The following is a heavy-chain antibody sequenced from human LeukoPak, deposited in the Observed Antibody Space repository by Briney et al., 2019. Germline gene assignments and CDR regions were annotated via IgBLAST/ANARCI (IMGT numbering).Heavy chain of an antibody. V-gene: IGHV4-4*07. D-gene: IGHD5-18*01. CDR2: IYTSGST. J-gene: IGHJ5*02. CDR1: GGYISSYY. CDR3: ARGGSGYSYGSHWFDP. Sequence: PSETLSLTCTVSGGYISSYYWSWIRQPAGKGLEWIGCIYTSGSTNYNPSLKSRVTMSVDTSKNQFSLKLSSVTAADTAVYYCARGGSGYSYGSHWFDPWGQGTLVTVFS.